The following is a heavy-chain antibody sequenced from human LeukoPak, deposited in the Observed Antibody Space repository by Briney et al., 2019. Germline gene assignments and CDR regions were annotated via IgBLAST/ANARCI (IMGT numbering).Heavy chain of an antibody. J-gene: IGHJ6*03. Sequence: GGSLRLSCAASEFSFSSYWMRWVRQAPGEGLEWVANIKQDGSEKYYVDSVRGRFTISRDNAKNSLYLQMNSLRAEDTAVYYCARDRPYYDILTGQYYYYMDVWGKGTTVTVS. D-gene: IGHD3-9*01. CDR3: ARDRPYYDILTGQYYYYMDV. V-gene: IGHV3-7*01. CDR1: EFSFSSYW. CDR2: IKQDGSEK.